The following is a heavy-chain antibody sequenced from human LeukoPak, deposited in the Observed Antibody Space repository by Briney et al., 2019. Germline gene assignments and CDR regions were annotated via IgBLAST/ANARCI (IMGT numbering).Heavy chain of an antibody. CDR3: ARDPGGYGDYAAFDI. D-gene: IGHD4-17*01. CDR2: INHSGST. Sequence: PSETLSLTCAVYGGSFSGYYWSWIRQPPGKGLEWIGEINHSGSTNYNPSLKSRVTISVDTSKNQFSLKLSSVTAADTAVYYCARDPGGYGDYAAFDIWGQGTMVTVSS. V-gene: IGHV4-34*01. J-gene: IGHJ3*02. CDR1: GGSFSGYY.